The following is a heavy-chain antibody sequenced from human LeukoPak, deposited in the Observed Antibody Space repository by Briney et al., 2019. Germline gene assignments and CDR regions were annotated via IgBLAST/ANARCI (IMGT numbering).Heavy chain of an antibody. D-gene: IGHD6-13*01. Sequence: ASVKVSCKASGYTFTSYAMNWVRQAPGQGLEWMGWINTNAGNPTYAQGFTGRFVFSLDTSVSTAYLQISSLKAEDTAVYYCARDQSSSWSYYYYMDVWGKGTTVTVSS. CDR3: ARDQSSSWSYYYYMDV. V-gene: IGHV7-4-1*02. CDR2: INTNAGNP. CDR1: GYTFTSYA. J-gene: IGHJ6*03.